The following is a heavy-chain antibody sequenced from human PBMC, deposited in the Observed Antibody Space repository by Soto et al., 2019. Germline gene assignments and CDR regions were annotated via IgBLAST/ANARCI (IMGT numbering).Heavy chain of an antibody. D-gene: IGHD6-6*01. V-gene: IGHV3-53*04. J-gene: IGHJ6*03. CDR3: ARGGSSFSLLDYYYYMDV. Sequence: GGSLRLSCAASGFTVSSNYMSWVRQAPGKGLEWVSVIYSGGSTYYADSVKGRFTISRHNSKNTLYLQMNSLRAEDTAVYYCARGGSSFSLLDYYYYMDVWGKGTTVTVSS. CDR1: GFTVSSNY. CDR2: IYSGGST.